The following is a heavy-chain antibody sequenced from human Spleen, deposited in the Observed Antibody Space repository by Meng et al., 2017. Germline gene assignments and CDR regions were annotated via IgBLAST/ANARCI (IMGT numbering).Heavy chain of an antibody. V-gene: IGHV1-2*06. CDR1: GYTFTRYA. CDR3: ARDEDISAAGKLFGDY. Sequence: ASVKVSCKASGYTFTRYAINWVRQAPGQGLEWMGRINPKSGDTHYAQRFQGRVTMTGDTSISTAYMELSGLRSDDTAMYYCARDEDISAAGKLFGDYWGQRTLVNVAS. D-gene: IGHD6-13*01. J-gene: IGHJ4*02. CDR2: INPKSGDT.